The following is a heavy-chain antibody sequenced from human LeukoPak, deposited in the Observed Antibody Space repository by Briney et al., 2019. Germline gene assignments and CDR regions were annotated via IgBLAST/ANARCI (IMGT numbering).Heavy chain of an antibody. Sequence: SVKVSCKASGGTLNSYVISWVRQAPGQGLEWMGGIIPISGTTNYAQKFQGRVTITADKSTSTAYMELSSLRSEDTAVYYCATLCCGSYYMDVWGKGTTVTVSS. CDR3: ATLCCGSYYMDV. CDR1: GGTLNSYV. J-gene: IGHJ6*03. V-gene: IGHV1-69*06. D-gene: IGHD2-15*01. CDR2: IIPISGTT.